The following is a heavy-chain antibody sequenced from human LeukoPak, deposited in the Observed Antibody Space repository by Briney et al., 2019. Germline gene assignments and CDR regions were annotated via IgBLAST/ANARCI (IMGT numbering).Heavy chain of an antibody. V-gene: IGHV5-51*01. Sequence: GESLKISRKGSGYSFTTYWIGLVRQMPGKGLELIGIIYPGDSDTRYSPSFQGQVTISADKSINTAYLQWSSLKALDTAMYFCARRRVRGVMDYFDYWGQGTLVTVSS. CDR1: GYSFTTYW. D-gene: IGHD3-10*01. CDR3: ARRRVRGVMDYFDY. CDR2: IYPGDSDT. J-gene: IGHJ4*02.